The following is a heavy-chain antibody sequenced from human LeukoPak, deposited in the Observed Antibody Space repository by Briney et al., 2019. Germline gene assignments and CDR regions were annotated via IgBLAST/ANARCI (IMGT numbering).Heavy chain of an antibody. J-gene: IGHJ4*02. CDR2: ISSSSSYI. D-gene: IGHD3-16*02. CDR1: GFTFSSYS. CDR3: ASPIYDYVWGTYRPPDY. V-gene: IGHV3-21*01. Sequence: GGSLRLSCAAPGFTFSSYSMNWVRQAPGKGLEWVSSISSSSSYIYYADSVKGRFTISRDNAKNSLYLQMNSLRAEDTAVYYCASPIYDYVWGTYRPPDYWGQGTLVTVSS.